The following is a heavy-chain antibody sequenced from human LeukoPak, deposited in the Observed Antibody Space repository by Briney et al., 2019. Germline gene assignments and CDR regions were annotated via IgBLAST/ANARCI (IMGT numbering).Heavy chain of an antibody. CDR3: ATLTTGGY. Sequence: PGGSLRLSCAASGFTFSSYSMNWLRQAPGKGLEWVSYISSSSSTIYYADSVKGRFTISRDNAKNSLYLQMNSLRAEDTAVYYCATLTTGGYWGQGTLVTVSS. D-gene: IGHD3-9*01. CDR1: GFTFSSYS. CDR2: ISSSSSTI. J-gene: IGHJ4*02. V-gene: IGHV3-48*01.